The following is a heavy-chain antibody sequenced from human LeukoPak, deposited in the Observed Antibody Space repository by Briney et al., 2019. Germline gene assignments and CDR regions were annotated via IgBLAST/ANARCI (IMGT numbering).Heavy chain of an antibody. D-gene: IGHD3-22*01. CDR1: GGSLSYYC. CDR2: INHSGST. Sequence: PSETLSLTCPVYGGSLSYYCWSWIRQPPGKGLEWIGEINHSGSTNYNPSLKSRVTISVDTSKNQFSLKLSSVTATDTALYYCAYSSGYQQHWGQGTLVTVSS. J-gene: IGHJ1*01. CDR3: AYSSGYQQH. V-gene: IGHV4-34*01.